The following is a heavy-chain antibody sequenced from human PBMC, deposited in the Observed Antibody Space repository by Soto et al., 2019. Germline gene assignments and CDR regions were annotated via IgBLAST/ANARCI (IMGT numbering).Heavy chain of an antibody. CDR3: TGGIASSGLVTFDD. V-gene: IGHV3-21*01. CDR1: GFTFSRYI. J-gene: IGHJ3*01. CDR2: ISSTSTNI. Sequence: GGSLRLSCAASGFTFSRYIMHWVRQAPGQGLEWIATISSTSTNIYYADSVKGRITISRDNPKNSLSLQMNSLRREDTAVYYFTGGIASSGLVTFDDWGQGTMVTVSS. D-gene: IGHD3-16*01.